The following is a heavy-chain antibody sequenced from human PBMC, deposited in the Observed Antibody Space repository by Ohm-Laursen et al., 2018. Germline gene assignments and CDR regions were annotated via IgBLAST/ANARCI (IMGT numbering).Heavy chain of an antibody. CDR1: GGSISSYY. CDR3: ARTTYYFGSGSYYNDY. V-gene: IGHV4-59*07. D-gene: IGHD3-10*01. CDR2: IYYSGST. Sequence: SDTLSLTCSVSGGSISSYYWSWLPQPPGKGLVWIGYIYYSGSTNYNPSLKSRVTISVDTSKNQFPLKLSSVTAADTAVYYWARTTYYFGSGSYYNDYWGQGTLVTVSS. J-gene: IGHJ4*02.